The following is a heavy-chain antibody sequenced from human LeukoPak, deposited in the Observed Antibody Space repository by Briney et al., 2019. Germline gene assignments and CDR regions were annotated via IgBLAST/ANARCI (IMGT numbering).Heavy chain of an antibody. V-gene: IGHV1-46*01. CDR1: GYTFTSYY. Sequence: ASVKVSCKASGYTFTSYYMHWVRQAPGQGLEWMGIINPSGGSTSYAQKFQGRVTMTRDTSTSTVYMELSSLRSEDTAVYYCASVYCSSTSCYGLDYWGQGTLVTVSS. CDR2: INPSGGST. J-gene: IGHJ4*02. D-gene: IGHD2-2*01. CDR3: ASVYCSSTSCYGLDY.